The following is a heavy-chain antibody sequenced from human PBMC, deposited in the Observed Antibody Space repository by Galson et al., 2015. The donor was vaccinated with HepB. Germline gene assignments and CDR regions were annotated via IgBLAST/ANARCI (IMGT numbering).Heavy chain of an antibody. Sequence: SMRLSCAASGCTLSSFGVSWVRQAPGGGLEWVSYISYSGSAIYYAESLKGRFTISRDNAKNSLYLQMNSLRAEDTAVYYCARAAMTVVVRGLNAFDIWGQGTVVTVSS. CDR1: GCTLSSFG. CDR3: ARAAMTVVVRGLNAFDI. V-gene: IGHV3-48*03. J-gene: IGHJ3*02. D-gene: IGHD3-22*01. CDR2: ISYSGSAI.